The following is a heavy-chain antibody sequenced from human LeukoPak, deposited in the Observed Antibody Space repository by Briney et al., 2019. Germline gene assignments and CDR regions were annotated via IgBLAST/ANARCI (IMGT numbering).Heavy chain of an antibody. V-gene: IGHV1-46*03. CDR3: ARLSTSFLSGELDFDY. Sequence: ASVKVSCKASGYTFTSYYMHWVRQAPGQGLDWMGIINPSGGSTSYAQKFQGRVTMTRDTSTSTIYMELSSLRSKDTAVYYCARLSTSFLSGELDFDYWGQGTLVTVSS. D-gene: IGHD5/OR15-5a*01. J-gene: IGHJ4*02. CDR2: INPSGGST. CDR1: GYTFTSYY.